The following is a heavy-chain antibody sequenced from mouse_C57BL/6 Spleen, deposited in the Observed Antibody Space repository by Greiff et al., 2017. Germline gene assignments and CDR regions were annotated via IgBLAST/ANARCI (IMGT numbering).Heavy chain of an antibody. CDR3: AGGLDVGGYYYAMDY. D-gene: IGHD3-1*01. J-gene: IGHJ4*01. CDR2: INPSNGGT. V-gene: IGHV1-53*01. Sequence: QVQLQQPGTELVKPGASVKLSCKASGYTFTSYWMHWVKQRPGQGLEWIGNINPSNGGTNYNEKFKSKAILTVDKSSSTAYMQLSSLTSEDSAVYYCAGGLDVGGYYYAMDYWGQGTSVTVSS. CDR1: GYTFTSYW.